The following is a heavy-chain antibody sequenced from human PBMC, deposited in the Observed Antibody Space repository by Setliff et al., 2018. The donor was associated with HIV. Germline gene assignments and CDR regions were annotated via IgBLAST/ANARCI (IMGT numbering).Heavy chain of an antibody. CDR3: ARDVSGFDLFSSYMDV. J-gene: IGHJ6*03. D-gene: IGHD3-9*01. CDR2: INPDSGGT. Sequence: ASVKVSCKASGYTFPSFYVHWVRQAPGQGLEWMGIINPDSGGTKYARKFEDRVTMSRDTSINTGFMELNSLRSDDTAVYYCARDVSGFDLFSSYMDVWGKGTTVTVSS. CDR1: GYTFPSFY. V-gene: IGHV1-2*02.